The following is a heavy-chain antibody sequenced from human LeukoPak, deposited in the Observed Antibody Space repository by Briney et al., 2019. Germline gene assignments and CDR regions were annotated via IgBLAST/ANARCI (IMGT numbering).Heavy chain of an antibody. CDR1: GFSFRSYG. V-gene: IGHV3-30*02. CDR2: IRYDGSQK. J-gene: IGHJ4*02. CDR3: AKFYDFGDSRGYFDH. D-gene: IGHD4-17*01. Sequence: GGSLRLSCAASGFSFRSYGMHWVRQAPGKGLEWVAFIRYDGSQKFYADSVRGRFTISRDNSKNTLYLQINSLGAEDTAVYYCAKFYDFGDSRGYFDHWGQGTLVTVS.